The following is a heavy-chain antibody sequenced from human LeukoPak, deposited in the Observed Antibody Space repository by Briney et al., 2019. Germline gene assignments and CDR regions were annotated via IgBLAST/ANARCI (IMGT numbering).Heavy chain of an antibody. CDR2: ISAYNGNT. CDR3: ARDLRATYYYDSSSTAFDY. D-gene: IGHD3-22*01. V-gene: IGHV1-18*01. Sequence: ASVKVSCKASGYTLTSYGISWVRQAPGQGLEWMGWISAYNGNTNYAQKLQGRVTMTTDTSTSTAYMELRSLRSDDTAVYYCARDLRATYYYDSSSTAFDYWGQGTLVTVSS. J-gene: IGHJ4*02. CDR1: GYTLTSYG.